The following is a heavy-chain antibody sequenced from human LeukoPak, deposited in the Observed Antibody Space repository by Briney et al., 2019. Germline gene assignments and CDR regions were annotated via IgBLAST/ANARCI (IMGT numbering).Heavy chain of an antibody. V-gene: IGHV3-53*01. J-gene: IGHJ4*02. CDR1: GFSVSSNY. CDR3: ARATLDN. Sequence: GGSLRLSCAASGFSVSSNYITWVRQAPGKGLEWVSVIYSDRSTKYADSVKARFTISRDNSKNTVYLLMNRLRVEDTALYYCARATLDNWGQGTLVTVSS. CDR2: IYSDRST.